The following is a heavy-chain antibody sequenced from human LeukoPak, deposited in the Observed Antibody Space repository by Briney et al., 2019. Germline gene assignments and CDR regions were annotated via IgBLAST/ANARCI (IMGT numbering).Heavy chain of an antibody. D-gene: IGHD3-10*01. Sequence: PSETLSLTCTVSGGSISSYYWSWIRQPPGKGLEWIGYIYYSGSTNYNPSLKSRVTISVDTSKNQFSLKLSSVIAADTAVYYCARARSMVRGVIIPWFDPWGQGTLVTVSS. J-gene: IGHJ5*02. CDR2: IYYSGST. CDR1: GGSISSYY. CDR3: ARARSMVRGVIIPWFDP. V-gene: IGHV4-59*01.